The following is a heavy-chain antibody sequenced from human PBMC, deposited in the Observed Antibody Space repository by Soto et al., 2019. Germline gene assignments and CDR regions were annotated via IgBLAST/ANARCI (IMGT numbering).Heavy chain of an antibody. V-gene: IGHV1-69*13. J-gene: IGHJ4*01. CDR3: ASPDRSRGYYGENHFDH. D-gene: IGHD1-26*01. CDR1: GGTFSSYA. Sequence: SVKVSCKASGGTFSSYAFIWVRQAPGQGLEWMGGIIPIFGTPDYAQKFQGRVTISADESTSTAYMEMSSLISEDTAVYYCASPDRSRGYYGENHFDHWGQGTLVTVSS. CDR2: IIPIFGTP.